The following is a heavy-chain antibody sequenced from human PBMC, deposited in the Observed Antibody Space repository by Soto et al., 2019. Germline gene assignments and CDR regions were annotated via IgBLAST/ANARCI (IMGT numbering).Heavy chain of an antibody. CDR2: IGASGAGT. CDR1: GFTFSNYA. Sequence: EVQLLESGGGLVPPGWSLRLSCAASGFTFSNYAMSWVRQAPGKGLEWVSGIGASGAGTYYPDFVKARFIISRDNSKNTLHLQMNSLRAEDTAVDYCAVRKTGSYFDYWGQGTPVTVAS. CDR3: AVRKTGSYFDY. J-gene: IGHJ4*02. V-gene: IGHV3-23*01. D-gene: IGHD1-26*01.